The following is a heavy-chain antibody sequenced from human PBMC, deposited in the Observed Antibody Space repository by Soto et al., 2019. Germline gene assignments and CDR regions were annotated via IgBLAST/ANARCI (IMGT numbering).Heavy chain of an antibody. CDR3: AKATRGGAATLIRDY. CDR1: GYIFINYY. D-gene: IGHD6-13*01. V-gene: IGHV1-46*01. Sequence: ASVKVSCKASGYIFINYYIHWVRQAPGQGLEWIGIINPNGGSTNYAQKFRGRVTMARDTSTSTVYMDLSSLRSDDTAVYYCAKATRGGAATLIRDYWGQGTLVTVSS. J-gene: IGHJ4*02. CDR2: INPNGGST.